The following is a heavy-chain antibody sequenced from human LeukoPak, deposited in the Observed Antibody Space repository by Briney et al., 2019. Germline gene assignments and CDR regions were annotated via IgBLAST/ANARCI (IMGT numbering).Heavy chain of an antibody. CDR3: ADTYDYVWGSYRDRSLDY. CDR2: ISGSGGST. CDR1: GFTFSSYA. J-gene: IGHJ4*02. V-gene: IGHV3-23*01. D-gene: IGHD3-16*02. Sequence: GGSLRLSCAASGFTFSSYAMSWVRQAPGKGLEWVSAISGSGGSTYYADSVKGRFTISRDNSKNTLYLQMNSLRAEDTAVYYCADTYDYVWGSYRDRSLDYWGQGTLVTVSS.